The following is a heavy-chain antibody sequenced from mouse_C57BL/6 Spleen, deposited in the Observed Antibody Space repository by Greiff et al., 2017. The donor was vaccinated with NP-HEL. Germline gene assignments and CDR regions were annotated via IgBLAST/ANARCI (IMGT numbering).Heavy chain of an antibody. CDR2: IDPANGNT. D-gene: IGHD4-1*01. CDR3: ARSGASNWALYDFDY. J-gene: IGHJ2*01. Sequence: VQLKQSVAELVRPGASVKLSCTASGFNIKNTYMHWVKQRPEQGLEWIGRIDPANGNTKYAPKFQGKATITADTSSHTAVLQLSSRTSEDTAIYYGARSGASNWALYDFDYWGQGTTLTVSS. CDR1: GFNIKNTY. V-gene: IGHV14-3*01.